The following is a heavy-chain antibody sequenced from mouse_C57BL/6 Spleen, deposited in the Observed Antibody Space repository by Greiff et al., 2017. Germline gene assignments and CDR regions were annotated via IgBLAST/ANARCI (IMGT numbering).Heavy chain of an antibody. D-gene: IGHD1-1*01. Sequence: VQLQQPGAELVKPGASVKLSCKASGYTFTSYWMQWVKQRPGQGLEWIGEIDPSDSYTNYNQKFKGKATLTVDTSSSTAYMQLSSLTSEDSAVYDCARGGSSYWFAYWGQGTLVTVSA. J-gene: IGHJ3*01. CDR1: GYTFTSYW. CDR3: ARGGSSYWFAY. CDR2: IDPSDSYT. V-gene: IGHV1-50*01.